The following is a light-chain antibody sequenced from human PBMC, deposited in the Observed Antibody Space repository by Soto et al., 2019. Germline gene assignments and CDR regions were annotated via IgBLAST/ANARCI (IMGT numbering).Light chain of an antibody. CDR3: QQYHHWPPKVT. J-gene: IGKJ3*01. V-gene: IGKV3-15*01. Sequence: DIGMTQSQATLSVSPGERATLSCRASQSINNNLAWYQQKPGQAPRLLLYGASTRATVIPARFSGSGSGTAFTLTISGLQADDFAVYYCQQYHHWPPKVTCGPGTRVDI. CDR2: GAS. CDR1: QSINNN.